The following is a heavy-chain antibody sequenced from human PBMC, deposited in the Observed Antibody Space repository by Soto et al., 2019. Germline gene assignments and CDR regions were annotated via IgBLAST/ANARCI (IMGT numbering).Heavy chain of an antibody. D-gene: IGHD4-17*01. CDR1: LFIVSDNY. V-gene: IGHV3-66*01. Sequence: EVRLVQSGGGLVQPGGSLRLSCAASLFIVSDNYMSWVRQAPGKGLEWVSLIYSGGGTDYAESVKGRFTISRDNSKNTLYLQINSLQAEDTGIYYCATRMTTAPYWGQGTVVTVSS. CDR3: ATRMTTAPY. CDR2: IYSGGGT. J-gene: IGHJ4*02.